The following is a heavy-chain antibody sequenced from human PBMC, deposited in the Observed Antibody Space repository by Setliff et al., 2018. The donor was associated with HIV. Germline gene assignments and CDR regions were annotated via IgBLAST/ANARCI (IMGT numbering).Heavy chain of an antibody. V-gene: IGHV4-39*07. J-gene: IGHJ3*02. D-gene: IGHD3-9*01. CDR3: ARVATGPESFGI. CDR1: GASISSSSYY. CDR2: FHYSGST. Sequence: PSETLSLTCTVSGASISSSSYYWGWIRQPPGKGLEWIGSFHYSGSTSYNPSLKSRVTISVDTSKNQFSLKLSSVTAADTAVYYCARVATGPESFGIWGQGTMVTVSS.